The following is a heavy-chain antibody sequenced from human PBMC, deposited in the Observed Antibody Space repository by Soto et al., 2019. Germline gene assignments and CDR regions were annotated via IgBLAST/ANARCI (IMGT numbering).Heavy chain of an antibody. Sequence: VGSLRLSCAASGFTFSPYDMNWVRQAPGKGLEWVSHISSGSTAIYYADSVKGRFTISRDKAKNSLYLLMNNLRDEDTAVYYCARDPGGMDVWGQGTTVTVSS. D-gene: IGHD3-10*01. CDR2: ISSGSTAI. CDR1: GFTFSPYD. V-gene: IGHV3-48*02. J-gene: IGHJ6*02. CDR3: ARDPGGMDV.